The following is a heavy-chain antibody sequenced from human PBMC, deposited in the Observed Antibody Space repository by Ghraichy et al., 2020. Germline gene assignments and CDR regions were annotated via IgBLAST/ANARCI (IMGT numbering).Heavy chain of an antibody. CDR2: IKTDWSTT. J-gene: IGHJ4*02. CDR1: GLTFSSYW. D-gene: IGHD3-10*01. Sequence: GGSLRLSCAASGLTFSSYWMHWVRQAPGKGLEWVSHIKTDWSTTNYADSVRGRFTISRDNAKNTLYLQMNSLRADDTAVYYCSTSPRADRGNYWGQGTLVTVSS. CDR3: STSPRADRGNY. V-gene: IGHV3-74*01.